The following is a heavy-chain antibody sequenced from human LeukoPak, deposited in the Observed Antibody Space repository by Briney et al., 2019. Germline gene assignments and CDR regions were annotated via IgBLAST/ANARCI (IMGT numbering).Heavy chain of an antibody. D-gene: IGHD3-9*01. V-gene: IGHV3-23*01. J-gene: IGHJ4*02. CDR2: IGGSGGST. Sequence: PGGSLRLSCAASGFTFSSYAMSWVRQAPGKGLEWVSAIGGSGGSTYYADSVKGRFTISRDNSKNTLYLQMNSLRAEDSAVYYCAKEEDYDILFIAYWGQGTLVTVSS. CDR3: AKEEDYDILFIAY. CDR1: GFTFSSYA.